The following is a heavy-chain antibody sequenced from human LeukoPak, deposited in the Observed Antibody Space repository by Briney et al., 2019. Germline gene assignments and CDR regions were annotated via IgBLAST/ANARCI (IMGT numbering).Heavy chain of an antibody. CDR3: ARDRDYNINSPYYYGMDV. D-gene: IGHD4-11*01. V-gene: IGHV3-66*01. J-gene: IGHJ6*02. Sequence: GGSLRLSCAASGFIVSSDYMSWVRQAPGKGLEWVSLIYSAGSTYYADSVKGRFTISRDNSKNTLYLQMNTLRPEDTAVYYCARDRDYNINSPYYYGMDVWGQGTTVTVSS. CDR1: GFIVSSDY. CDR2: IYSAGST.